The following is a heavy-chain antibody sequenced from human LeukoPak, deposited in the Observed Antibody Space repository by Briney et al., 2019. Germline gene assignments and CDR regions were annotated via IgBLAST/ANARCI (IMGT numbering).Heavy chain of an antibody. CDR1: GFTFSSYA. CDR3: AKDQRSGSYYHLFDY. V-gene: IGHV3-23*01. D-gene: IGHD1-26*01. J-gene: IGHJ4*02. Sequence: GGSLRLPCAASGFTFSSYAMSWVRQAPGKGLEWVSAISSSGGSTYYADSVKGRFTISRDNSKNTLYLQMNSLRAEDTAVYYCAKDQRSGSYYHLFDYWGQGTLVTVSS. CDR2: ISSSGGST.